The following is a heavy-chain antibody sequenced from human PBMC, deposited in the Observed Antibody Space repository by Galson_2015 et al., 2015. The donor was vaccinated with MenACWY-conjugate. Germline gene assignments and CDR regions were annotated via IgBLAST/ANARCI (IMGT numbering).Heavy chain of an antibody. D-gene: IGHD7-27*01. CDR3: ARDRSVTWGGFDY. Sequence: SLRLSCAASGFTVSSNYMSWVRQAPGKGLEWVSVIYSGGSTYYADSVKGRFTISRDNSKNTLYLQMNSLRAEDTAVYYCARDRSVTWGGFDYWGRGVLVTVSS. CDR1: GFTVSSNY. CDR2: IYSGGST. J-gene: IGHJ4*02. V-gene: IGHV3-66*02.